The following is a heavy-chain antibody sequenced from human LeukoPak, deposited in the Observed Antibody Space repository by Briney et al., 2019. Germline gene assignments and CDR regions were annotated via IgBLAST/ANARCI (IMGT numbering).Heavy chain of an antibody. Sequence: GGSLRLSCAASGFTFSTYAMSWVRQAPGKGLEWVSAIGGSSGSTYYADSVKGRFTISRDNSKNTLYLQMNSLRAEDTAVYYCAKTRKGTPNDWFDPWGQGTLVTVSS. CDR1: GFTFSTYA. D-gene: IGHD1-14*01. CDR3: AKTRKGTPNDWFDP. CDR2: IGGSSGST. V-gene: IGHV3-23*01. J-gene: IGHJ5*02.